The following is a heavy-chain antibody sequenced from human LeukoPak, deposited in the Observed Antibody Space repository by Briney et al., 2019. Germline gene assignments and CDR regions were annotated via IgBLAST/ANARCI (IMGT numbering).Heavy chain of an antibody. D-gene: IGHD2-21*01. CDR2: IIPIFGTA. J-gene: IGHJ4*02. CDR1: GGTFSSYA. V-gene: IGHV1-69*13. Sequence: ASVKVSCKASGGTFSSYAISWVRQAPGQGLEWMGGIIPIFGTANYAQKFQGRVTITADESTSTAYMELSSLRSEDTAVYYCARDLYCGGDCYSSDYWGRGTLVTVSS. CDR3: ARDLYCGGDCYSSDY.